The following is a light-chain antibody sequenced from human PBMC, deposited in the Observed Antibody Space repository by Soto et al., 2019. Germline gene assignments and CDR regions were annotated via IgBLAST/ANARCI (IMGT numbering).Light chain of an antibody. Sequence: EILMTQYPATLSVSPGERATLSCRASQSIGLAIAWYQHKPGQAPRLLIFDASQRATGIPARFRGSGSGTDFTLSISSLEPEDFAVYYCQQRTDRPPWTFGQGTKVESK. CDR2: DAS. J-gene: IGKJ1*01. CDR1: QSIGLA. CDR3: QQRTDRPPWT. V-gene: IGKV3-11*01.